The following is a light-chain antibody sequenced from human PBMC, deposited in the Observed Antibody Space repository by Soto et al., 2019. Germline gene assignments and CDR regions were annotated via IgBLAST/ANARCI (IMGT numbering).Light chain of an antibody. CDR3: SSYTSRTTL. V-gene: IGLV2-14*01. CDR2: EVS. Sequence: QSALTQPASVSGSPGQSITISCTGTSSDVGGYNYVSWYQQHPGKAPKLMIYEVSDRPSGVSNRFSGSKSGNTASLTISGLQAEDEADYYCSSYTSRTTLFGGGTKLTVL. CDR1: SSDVGGYNY. J-gene: IGLJ2*01.